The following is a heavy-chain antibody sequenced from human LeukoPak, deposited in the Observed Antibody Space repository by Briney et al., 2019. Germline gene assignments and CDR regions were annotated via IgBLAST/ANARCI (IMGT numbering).Heavy chain of an antibody. CDR3: ARDIVVVPAAIIQYYYYYYMDV. CDR1: GYTFTSYG. Sequence: ASVNVSCKASGYTFTSYGISWVRQAPGQGLEWMGWISAYNGNTNYAQKLQGRVTMTTDTSTSTAYMELRSLRSDDTAVYYCARDIVVVPAAIIQYYYYYYMDVWGKGTTVTVSS. CDR2: ISAYNGNT. V-gene: IGHV1-18*01. D-gene: IGHD2-2*02. J-gene: IGHJ6*03.